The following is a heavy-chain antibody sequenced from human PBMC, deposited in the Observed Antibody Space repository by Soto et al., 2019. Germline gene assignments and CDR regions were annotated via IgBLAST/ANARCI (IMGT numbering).Heavy chain of an antibody. CDR3: AKGGRCSGGSCYFYFDY. J-gene: IGHJ4*02. V-gene: IGHV3-23*01. CDR2: ISVSGGST. CDR1: GFTFSSYA. Sequence: EVQLLESGGGLVQPGGSLRLSCAASGFTFSSYAMSWVRRAPGKGLEWVSAISVSGGSTYYADSVKGRFTISRDNSKNTLYVQMNSLRAEDTAVYYCAKGGRCSGGSCYFYFDYWGQGTLVTVSS. D-gene: IGHD2-15*01.